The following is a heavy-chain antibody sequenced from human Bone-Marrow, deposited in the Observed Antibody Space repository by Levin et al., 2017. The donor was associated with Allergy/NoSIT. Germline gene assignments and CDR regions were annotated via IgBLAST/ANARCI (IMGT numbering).Heavy chain of an antibody. D-gene: IGHD7-27*01. J-gene: IGHJ5*02. V-gene: IGHV3-15*01. CDR3: STGIRWGQTQHDP. CDR2: IKYKSEGGTV. CDR1: EISSSNAY. Sequence: PGGSLRLSCAASEISSSNAYMTWVRQAPGKGLEWVGRIKYKSEGGTVDYAAPMEGRFTISRDDSTNMVYLQMDSLKTEDTAIYYCSTGIRWGQTQHDPWGPGTLVTVSS.